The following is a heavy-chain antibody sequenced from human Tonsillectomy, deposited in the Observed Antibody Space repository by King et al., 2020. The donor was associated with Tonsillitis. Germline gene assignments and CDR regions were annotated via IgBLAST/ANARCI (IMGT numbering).Heavy chain of an antibody. CDR1: GNTFTSYY. Sequence: VQLVQSGAEVKKPGASVKVSCKASGNTFTSYYMHWVRQAPGQGLEWMGIINPSGGSTSYAQKFQDRVTMTRDTSTSTVYMELSSLRSEDTAVYYCARELGAFRGVGEGGGLHSAGFDYWGQGTLVTVSS. D-gene: IGHD3-10*01. CDR2: INPSGGST. J-gene: IGHJ4*02. V-gene: IGHV1-46*01. CDR3: ARELGAFRGVGEGGGLHSAGFDY.